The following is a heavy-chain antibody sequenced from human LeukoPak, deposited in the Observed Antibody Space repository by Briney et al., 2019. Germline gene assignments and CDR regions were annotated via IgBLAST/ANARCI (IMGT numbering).Heavy chain of an antibody. D-gene: IGHD5-24*01. CDR1: GFTFSNFW. CDR3: ARLNGYTETSHFDY. CDR2: IKKDGSEK. V-gene: IGHV3-7*01. Sequence: GGSLRLSCAASGFTFSNFWMSWVRQAPGKGLEWVASIKKDGSEKYYVDSVTGRFTISRDNAKTSLYLQMNSLRAEDTAVYYWARLNGYTETSHFDYWGQGTLVTVSS. J-gene: IGHJ4*02.